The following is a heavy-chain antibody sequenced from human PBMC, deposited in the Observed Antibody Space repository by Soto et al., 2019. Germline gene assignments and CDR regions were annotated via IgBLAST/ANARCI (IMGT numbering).Heavy chain of an antibody. D-gene: IGHD3-10*01. V-gene: IGHV1-18*04. CDR1: GYTFINYG. Sequence: GASVKVSYKASGYTFINYGISWVRQAPGQGLEWLGWINTYSDRTNYAQEFQGRVSMTTEKSTGTVYMEMRSLRSGDTALYYCASDYNGRGSFDHWGQGSLVTVSS. CDR3: ASDYNGRGSFDH. J-gene: IGHJ4*02. CDR2: INTYSDRT.